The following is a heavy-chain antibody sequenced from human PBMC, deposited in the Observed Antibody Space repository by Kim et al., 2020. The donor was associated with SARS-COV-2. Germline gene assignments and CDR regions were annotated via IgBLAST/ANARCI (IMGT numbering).Heavy chain of an antibody. Sequence: GGSLRLSCAASGFTFSSYAMSWVRQAPGKGLEWVAAISGSGGSTYYADSVKGRFTISRDNSKNTLYLQMSSLSAEDTAVYYCAKDLSGYYDFWSGYTDAFDIWGQGTMVTVSS. CDR3: AKDLSGYYDFWSGYTDAFDI. CDR1: GFTFSSYA. D-gene: IGHD3-3*01. CDR2: ISGSGGST. J-gene: IGHJ3*02. V-gene: IGHV3-23*01.